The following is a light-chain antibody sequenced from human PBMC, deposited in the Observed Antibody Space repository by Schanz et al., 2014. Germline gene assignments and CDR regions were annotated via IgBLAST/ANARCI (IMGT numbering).Light chain of an antibody. CDR2: AAS. CDR3: QQSYSTFMYT. Sequence: DIQMTQSPSSLSASVGDRVTITCRASQGISNYLAWYQQKPGKVPKLLIYAASTLQSGVPSRFSGSGSGTDFTLTISSMQPEDFATYYCQQSYSTFMYTFGQGTKLEIK. V-gene: IGKV1-27*01. CDR1: QGISNY. J-gene: IGKJ2*01.